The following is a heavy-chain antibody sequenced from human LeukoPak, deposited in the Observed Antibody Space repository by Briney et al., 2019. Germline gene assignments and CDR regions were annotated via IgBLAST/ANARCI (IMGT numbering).Heavy chain of an antibody. V-gene: IGHV1-8*01. J-gene: IGHJ6*02. D-gene: IGHD2-15*01. Sequence: ASVKVSCKASGYTFTSYDVNWVRQATGQGLEWMGWMNPNSGNTGLAQKFQGRVALTRDTSLSTAYMELSNLRSDDTAVYYCARDEVVAAPNYFGMVVWGQGTTVSVSS. CDR2: MNPNSGNT. CDR1: GYTFTSYD. CDR3: ARDEVVAAPNYFGMVV.